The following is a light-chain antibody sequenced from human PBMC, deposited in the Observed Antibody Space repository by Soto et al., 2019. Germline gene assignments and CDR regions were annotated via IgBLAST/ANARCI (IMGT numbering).Light chain of an antibody. Sequence: EIVVTQSPDTLSVSPGEGATLSCRASQTVSNYLAWYQQKPGQAPRLLIYGASTRATGIPDRFSGSGSGTDFTLTISRLEPEDFAVYYCQQYGSSGTFGQGTKVDIK. J-gene: IGKJ1*01. CDR2: GAS. V-gene: IGKV3-20*01. CDR3: QQYGSSGT. CDR1: QTVSNY.